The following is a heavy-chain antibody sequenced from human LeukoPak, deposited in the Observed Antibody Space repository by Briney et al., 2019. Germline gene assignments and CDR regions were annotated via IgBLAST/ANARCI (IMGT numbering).Heavy chain of an antibody. V-gene: IGHV3-7*03. J-gene: IGHJ4*02. CDR1: GTTFSRFW. D-gene: IGHD4-11*01. Sequence: GGSLRLSCAASGTTFSRFWMSWVRQAPGKGLQWVANINQDGSEKHYVDSVKGRFTISRDNAENSLYLQMNSLRAEDTAVYYCAGYSNTWYQTPDYWGQGTLVTVST. CDR3: AGYSNTWYQTPDY. CDR2: INQDGSEK.